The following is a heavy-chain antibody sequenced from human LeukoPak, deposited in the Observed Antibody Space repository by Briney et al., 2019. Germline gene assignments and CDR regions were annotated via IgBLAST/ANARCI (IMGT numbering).Heavy chain of an antibody. CDR3: ARLIVAGADYYYYYMDV. Sequence: ASVKVSCKASGYTFTGYYMHWVRQAPGQGLEWMGRINPNSGGTNYAQKFQGRVTMTRDTSISTAYMELSRLRSDDTAVYYCARLIVAGADYYYYYMDVRGKGTTVTVSS. J-gene: IGHJ6*03. D-gene: IGHD3-22*01. CDR1: GYTFTGYY. CDR2: INPNSGGT. V-gene: IGHV1-2*06.